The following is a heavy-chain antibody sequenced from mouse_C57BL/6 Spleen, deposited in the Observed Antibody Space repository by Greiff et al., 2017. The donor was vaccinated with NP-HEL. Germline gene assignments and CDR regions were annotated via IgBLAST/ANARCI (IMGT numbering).Heavy chain of an antibody. Sequence: QVQLQQSGAELVKPGASVKMSCKASGYTFTSYWITWVKQRPGQGLEWIGDIYPGSGSTNYNEKFKSKATLTVDTSSSTAYMQLSSLTSEDSAVYYCARTSYYGSSIDYWGQGTTLTVSS. CDR1: GYTFTSYW. V-gene: IGHV1-55*01. J-gene: IGHJ2*01. CDR2: IYPGSGST. CDR3: ARTSYYGSSIDY. D-gene: IGHD1-1*01.